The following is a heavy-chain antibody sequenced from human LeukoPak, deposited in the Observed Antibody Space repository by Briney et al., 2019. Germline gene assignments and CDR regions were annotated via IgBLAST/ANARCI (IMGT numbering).Heavy chain of an antibody. V-gene: IGHV1-2*02. J-gene: IGHJ4*02. D-gene: IGHD6-13*01. CDR3: ARTLSIAAAGTQY. CDR1: GYTFTGYY. CDR2: INPNSGGT. Sequence: ASVKVSCKASGYTFTGYYMHWVRQAPGQGLEWMGWINPNSGGTNYAQKFQGRVTMTRDTSISTAYMELSRLRSDDTAVYYCARTLSIAAAGTQYWGQGTLVTVSS.